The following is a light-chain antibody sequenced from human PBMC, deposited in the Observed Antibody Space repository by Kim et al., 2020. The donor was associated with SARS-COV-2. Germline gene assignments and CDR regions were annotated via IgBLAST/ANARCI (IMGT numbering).Light chain of an antibody. CDR1: QSVSSN. J-gene: IGKJ1*01. Sequence: EILMTQSPATLSVSPGERATLSCRANQSVSSNLAWYQQKPGQTPRLLIYGASTRATGIPARFSGSGSGAEFTLTISSLQSEDFAVYYCQQYNSWLGTFGQGTKVDIK. CDR2: GAS. V-gene: IGKV3-15*01. CDR3: QQYNSWLGT.